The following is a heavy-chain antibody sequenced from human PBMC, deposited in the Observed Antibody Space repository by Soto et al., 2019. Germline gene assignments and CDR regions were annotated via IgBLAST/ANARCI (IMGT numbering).Heavy chain of an antibody. Sequence: EVRLVESGGGVVQPGGSLRLSCAASGFTFDDYTLHWVRQAPGKGLEWVALISWDGDSTYYADSVKGRFTISRDNSKNSLYLQMNSLRSEDTALYYCAKERAVVVPATINYFGMDVWGQGTTVTVSS. CDR2: ISWDGDST. CDR1: GFTFDDYT. D-gene: IGHD2-2*01. CDR3: AKERAVVVPATINYFGMDV. J-gene: IGHJ6*02. V-gene: IGHV3-43*01.